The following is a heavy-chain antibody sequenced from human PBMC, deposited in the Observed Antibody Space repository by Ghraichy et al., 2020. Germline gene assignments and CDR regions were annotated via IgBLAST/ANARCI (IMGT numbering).Heavy chain of an antibody. CDR3: ARAWKGNWFDP. J-gene: IGHJ5*02. CDR2: IYYSGST. D-gene: IGHD1-1*01. CDR1: GGSISSYY. Sequence: SETLSLTCTVSGGSISSYYWSWIRQPPGKGLEWIGYIYYSGSTNYNPSLKSRVTISVDTSKNQFSLKLSSVTAADTAVYYCARAWKGNWFDPWGQATLVTVSS. V-gene: IGHV4-59*01.